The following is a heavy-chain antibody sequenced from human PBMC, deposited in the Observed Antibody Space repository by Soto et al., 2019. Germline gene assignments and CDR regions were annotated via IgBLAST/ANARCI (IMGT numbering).Heavy chain of an antibody. CDR1: GFTFDDYA. Sequence: EVQLVESGGGLVQPGRSLRLSCAASGFTFDDYAMHWVRQAPGKGLEWVSGISWNSGSIGYADSVKGRFTISRDNAKNSLYLQMNSLRAEDTALYYCAKDLRFLEWFPGNWGQGTLVTVSS. J-gene: IGHJ4*02. CDR2: ISWNSGSI. CDR3: AKDLRFLEWFPGN. V-gene: IGHV3-9*01. D-gene: IGHD3-3*01.